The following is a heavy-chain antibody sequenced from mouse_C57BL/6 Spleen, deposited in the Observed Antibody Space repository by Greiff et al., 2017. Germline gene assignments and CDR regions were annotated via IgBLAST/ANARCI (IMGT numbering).Heavy chain of an antibody. CDR3: ARDDDGYYAYYFDY. CDR2: IYPRSGNT. CDR1: GYTFTSYG. V-gene: IGHV1-81*01. J-gene: IGHJ2*01. D-gene: IGHD2-3*01. Sequence: VQLQQSGAELARPGASVKLSCKASGYTFTSYGISWVKQRTGQGLEWIGEIYPRSGNTYYNEKFKGKDTLTADKSSSTAYMELRSLTSEDSAVYFCARDDDGYYAYYFDYWGQGTTLTVSS.